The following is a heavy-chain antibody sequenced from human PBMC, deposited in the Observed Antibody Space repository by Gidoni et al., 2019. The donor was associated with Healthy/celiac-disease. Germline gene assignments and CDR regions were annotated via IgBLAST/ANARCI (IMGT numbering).Heavy chain of an antibody. V-gene: IGHV3-33*01. Sequence: QVQLVESGGGVVQPGRSLRLSCAASGFTFSSYGMHWVRQAPGKGLEWVAVIWYDGSNKYYADSVKGRFTISRDNSKNTLYLQMNSLRAEDTAVYYCARGTLLWFGKGGGYFDYWGQGTLVTVSS. CDR1: GFTFSSYG. CDR2: IWYDGSNK. CDR3: ARGTLLWFGKGGGYFDY. J-gene: IGHJ4*02. D-gene: IGHD3-10*01.